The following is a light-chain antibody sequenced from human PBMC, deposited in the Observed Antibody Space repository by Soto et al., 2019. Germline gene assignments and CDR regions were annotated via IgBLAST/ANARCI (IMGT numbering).Light chain of an antibody. CDR2: GAS. V-gene: IGKV1-39*01. J-gene: IGKJ4*01. CDR1: QSISSY. Sequence: DIQMTQSPSSLSASVGDRVTITCRASQSISSYLNWYQQKPGKAPKLLIYGASTLQSGVPSRFSGSGSGTDFTLTISSLQPEDFATYYCQQLNSYPLTFGGGTKVDI. CDR3: QQLNSYPLT.